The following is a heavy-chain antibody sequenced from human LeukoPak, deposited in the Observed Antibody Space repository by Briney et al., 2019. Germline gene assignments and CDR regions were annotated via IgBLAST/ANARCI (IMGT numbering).Heavy chain of an antibody. CDR1: GFTFSSYG. D-gene: IGHD3-9*01. CDR2: IRYDGSNK. J-gene: IGHJ4*02. CDR3: AKGEYYDILTGYYPFDY. Sequence: GGSLRLSCAASGFTFSSYGMHWVRQAPGKGLEWVAFIRYDGSNKYYADSVKGRFTISRDNSKNTLYLQMNSLRAEDTAVYYCAKGEYYDILTGYYPFDYWGQGTLVTVSS. V-gene: IGHV3-30*02.